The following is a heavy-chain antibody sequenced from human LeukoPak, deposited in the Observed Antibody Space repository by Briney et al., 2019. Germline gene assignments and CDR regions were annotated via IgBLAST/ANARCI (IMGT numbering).Heavy chain of an antibody. V-gene: IGHV4-31*03. Sequence: SQTLSHTCTVSGGSISSGGYYWSWIRQHPGTGLEWIGYIYYSGSTYYNPSLKSRVTISVDTSKNQFSLKLSSVTAADTAVYYCARSMVRGVIIRAGFDPWGQGTLVTVSS. CDR1: GGSISSGGYY. D-gene: IGHD3-10*01. J-gene: IGHJ5*02. CDR2: IYYSGST. CDR3: ARSMVRGVIIRAGFDP.